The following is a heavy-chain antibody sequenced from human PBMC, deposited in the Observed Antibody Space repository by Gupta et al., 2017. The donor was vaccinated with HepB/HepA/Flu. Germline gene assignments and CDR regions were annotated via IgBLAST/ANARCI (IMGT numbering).Heavy chain of an antibody. V-gene: IGHV4-34*01. J-gene: IGHJ6*02. Sequence: QVQLQQWGAGLLKPSETLSLTCAVYGGSFSGYYWGWIRQPPGKGLEWIGEINHSGSTNYNPSLKSRVTISVDTSKNQFSLKLSSVTAADTAVYYCARGAEGLGIQWGYYYYGMDVWGQGTTVTVSS. CDR3: ARGAEGLGIQWGYYYYGMDV. D-gene: IGHD5-12*01. CDR1: GGSFSGYY. CDR2: INHSGST.